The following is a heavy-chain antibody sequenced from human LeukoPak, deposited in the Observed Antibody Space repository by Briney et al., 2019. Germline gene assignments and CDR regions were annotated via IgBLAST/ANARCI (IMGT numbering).Heavy chain of an antibody. J-gene: IGHJ5*02. CDR3: ARGVQLSTPNWFDP. CDR2: IDPSDSYT. Sequence: GESLKISCKGSGYSFTNYWISWVRQMPGKGLEWMGKIDPSDSYTNYSPSFQGHVTISADKSIGTAYLQWSSLKASDTAMYYCARGVQLSTPNWFDPWGQGTLVTVSS. V-gene: IGHV5-10-1*01. CDR1: GYSFTNYW. D-gene: IGHD2-2*01.